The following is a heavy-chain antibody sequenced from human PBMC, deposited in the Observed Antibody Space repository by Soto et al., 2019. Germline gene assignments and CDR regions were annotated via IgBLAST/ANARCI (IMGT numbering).Heavy chain of an antibody. Sequence: ASVKVSCKASGYTFTSYGISWVRQAPGQGLEWMGWISAYNGNTNYAQKLQGRVTMTTDTSTSTAYMELRSLRSDDTAVYYCARDPVGYCSGGSCSVAAEYFQHWGQGTLVTVPS. CDR2: ISAYNGNT. D-gene: IGHD2-15*01. CDR1: GYTFTSYG. J-gene: IGHJ1*01. CDR3: ARDPVGYCSGGSCSVAAEYFQH. V-gene: IGHV1-18*01.